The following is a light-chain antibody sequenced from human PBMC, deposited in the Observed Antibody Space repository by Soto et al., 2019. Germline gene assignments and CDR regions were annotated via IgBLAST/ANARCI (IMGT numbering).Light chain of an antibody. V-gene: IGKV2D-29*01. CDR1: QSLLHGYGKTY. Sequence: DIVMTQTPLSLSVTPGQPASISCKSSQSLLHGYGKTYLYWFLRKPGQTPQLIFYDVSNRFSGVPGRISASGSGTDVTLTISLVEPEDIGLYYCMQSLKLPFTFGQGSKLEIK. J-gene: IGKJ2*01. CDR3: MQSLKLPFT. CDR2: DVS.